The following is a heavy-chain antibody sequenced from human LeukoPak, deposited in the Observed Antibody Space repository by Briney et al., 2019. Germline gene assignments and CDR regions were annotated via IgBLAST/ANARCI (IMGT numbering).Heavy chain of an antibody. CDR1: GYTFTSYG. D-gene: IGHD3-16*01. CDR2: ISAYNGNT. J-gene: IGHJ6*04. CDR3: ARERDEFMITFGGAYGMDV. Sequence: GASVKVSCKASGYTFTSYGISWVRQAPGQGLEWMGWISAYNGNTNYAQKPQGRVTMTTDTSTSTAYMELRSLRSDDTAVYYCARERDEFMITFGGAYGMDVWGKGTTVTVSS. V-gene: IGHV1-18*04.